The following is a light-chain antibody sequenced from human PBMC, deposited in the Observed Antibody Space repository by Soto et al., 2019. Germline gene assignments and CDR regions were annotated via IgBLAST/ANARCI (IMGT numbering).Light chain of an antibody. Sequence: EIVLTQSPGTMSLSPGERATLSCRASQSVSSSYLAWYQQKPGQAPRLLIYGASSRPTGIPDRFSGSGSGTDFTLTISRLEPEDVAVYYCQQYGGSSLYTFGQGTKLEIK. CDR1: QSVSSSY. CDR2: GAS. J-gene: IGKJ2*01. CDR3: QQYGGSSLYT. V-gene: IGKV3-20*01.